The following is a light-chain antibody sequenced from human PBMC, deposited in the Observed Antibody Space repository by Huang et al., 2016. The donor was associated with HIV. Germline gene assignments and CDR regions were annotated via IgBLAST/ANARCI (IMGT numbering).Light chain of an antibody. CDR3: QQYAGSPWT. CDR2: AAS. V-gene: IGKV3-20*01. J-gene: IGKJ1*01. CDR1: QSISADY. Sequence: EIVLTQSPGTLSLSPGERATLSCRASQSISADYLAWYQPKPGQAPRLLIYAASSTATGIPDIFSGSGSGTDFTLTIYRLEPEDFAVYFCQQYAGSPWTFGQGTKVEIK.